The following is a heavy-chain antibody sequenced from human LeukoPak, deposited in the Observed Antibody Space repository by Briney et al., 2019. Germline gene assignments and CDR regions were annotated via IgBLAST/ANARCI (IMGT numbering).Heavy chain of an antibody. J-gene: IGHJ5*02. CDR3: ARLQVHCGGDCYTRWFDP. V-gene: IGHV4-59*08. Sequence: PSETLSLTCTVSGAPLNNYYWSWIRQPPGKGLEWIAYIYYSGSTKYNPSLKSRVTISLDRSKNQFSLKLRSVTAADTAVYYCARLQVHCGGDCYTRWFDPWGQGTLVTVSS. D-gene: IGHD2-21*02. CDR2: IYYSGST. CDR1: GAPLNNYY.